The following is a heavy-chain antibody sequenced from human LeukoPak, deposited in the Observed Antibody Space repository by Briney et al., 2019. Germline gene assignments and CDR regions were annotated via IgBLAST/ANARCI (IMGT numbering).Heavy chain of an antibody. Sequence: GVSLRLSCAASGFALSSHWMTWVRQVPGRGPEWVANVNRDGSETYYLDSVEGRFTISKDNAKNSLYLQMNSLRVEDTAVYYCARGRPHGNDYWGQGTLGTVSS. V-gene: IGHV3-7*01. CDR1: GFALSSHW. CDR3: ARGRPHGNDY. D-gene: IGHD4-23*01. J-gene: IGHJ4*02. CDR2: VNRDGSET.